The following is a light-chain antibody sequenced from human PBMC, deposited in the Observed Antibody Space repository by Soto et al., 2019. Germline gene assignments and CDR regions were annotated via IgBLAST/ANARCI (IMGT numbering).Light chain of an antibody. CDR3: QVWDSGTVV. CDR2: RDF. V-gene: IGLV3-9*01. Sequence: SYELTQPLSVSVALGHTARITCEGDNIGNKNVHWYQQRPGQAPVLVIYRDFNRPSGIPARFSGSNSVNTATLTISGAQAGDEADYYCQVWDSGTVVFGGGTQLTVL. J-gene: IGLJ2*01. CDR1: NIGNKN.